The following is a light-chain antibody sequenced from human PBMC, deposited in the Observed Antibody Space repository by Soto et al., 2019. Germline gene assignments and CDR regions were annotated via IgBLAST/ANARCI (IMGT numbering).Light chain of an antibody. CDR1: SSDVGSYNY. V-gene: IGLV2-14*01. J-gene: IGLJ3*02. CDR2: DVI. Sequence: QSALTQPASVSGSPGQSITISCTGTSSDVGSYNYVSWYQQHPGKAPKLMIYDVINRPSGVSNRFSGSKSGNTASLTISGLQAGDEADYYCNSYTSSSTGVFGGGTKLTVL. CDR3: NSYTSSSTGV.